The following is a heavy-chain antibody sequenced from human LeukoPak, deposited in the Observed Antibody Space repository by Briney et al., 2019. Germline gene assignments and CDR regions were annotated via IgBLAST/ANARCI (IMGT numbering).Heavy chain of an antibody. Sequence: ASVKVSCKASGYTYTGYYTHWVRQAPGQGLEWMGWINPNSGGTNYAQKFQGRVTMTRDTSISTAYMELSRLRSDDTAVYYCASIPDFSGWSVDYWGQGTLVTVSS. J-gene: IGHJ4*02. V-gene: IGHV1-2*02. CDR2: INPNSGGT. CDR3: ASIPDFSGWSVDY. D-gene: IGHD6-19*01. CDR1: GYTYTGYY.